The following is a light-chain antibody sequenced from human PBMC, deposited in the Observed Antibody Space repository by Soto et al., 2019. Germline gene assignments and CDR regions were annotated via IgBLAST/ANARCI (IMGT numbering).Light chain of an antibody. Sequence: DIPMTQSPPTLSASVGDRVTITCRASQSISDWLAWYQQKPGKAPHLLIFDASTLKSGIPSRFSGSGSGTEFTLTISSLQPDDFATYYCLRYDSHSWTFGQGTKVEIK. CDR2: DAS. CDR3: LRYDSHSWT. V-gene: IGKV1-5*01. CDR1: QSISDW. J-gene: IGKJ1*01.